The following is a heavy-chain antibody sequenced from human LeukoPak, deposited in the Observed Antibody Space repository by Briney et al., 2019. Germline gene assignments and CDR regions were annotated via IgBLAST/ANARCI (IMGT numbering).Heavy chain of an antibody. J-gene: IGHJ5*02. CDR1: GGSISSSSHY. CDR2: IYYSGST. CDR3: ARFRQFIGWFDP. V-gene: IGHV4-39*01. D-gene: IGHD4-11*01. Sequence: SETLSLTCTVSGGSISSSSHYWGWIRQPPGKGLEWIGSIYYSGSTYYNPSLKSRVTISVDTSKNQFSLKLSSVTAADTAVYYCARFRQFIGWFDPWGQGTLVTVSS.